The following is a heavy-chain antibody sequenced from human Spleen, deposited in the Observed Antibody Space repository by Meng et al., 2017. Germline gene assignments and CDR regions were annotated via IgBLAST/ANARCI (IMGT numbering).Heavy chain of an antibody. CDR3: ARGPTTMAHAFDY. V-gene: IGHV4-34*01. Sequence: QSQLRDGGEGLLKPSETLSLTCAVYVGSFSDYYWSWIRQPPGKGLEWIGEITHSGSTNYNPSLESRATISVDTSQNNLSLKLSSVTAADSAVYYCARGPTTMAHAFDYWGQGTLVTVSS. CDR1: VGSFSDYY. D-gene: IGHD4-11*01. CDR2: ITHSGST. J-gene: IGHJ4*02.